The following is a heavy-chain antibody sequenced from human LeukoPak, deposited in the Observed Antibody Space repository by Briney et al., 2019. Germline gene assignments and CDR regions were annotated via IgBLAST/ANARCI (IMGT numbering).Heavy chain of an antibody. CDR1: GFTFSSYA. CDR3: AREIFVPPYYYYGMDV. Sequence: PGGSLRLSCAASGFTFSSYAMHWVRQAPGKGLEWVAVISYDGSNKYYADSVKGRFTISRDNSKNTLYLQMNSLRAEDTAMYYCAREIFVPPYYYYGMDVWGQGTTVTVSS. CDR2: ISYDGSNK. V-gene: IGHV3-30-3*01. J-gene: IGHJ6*02. D-gene: IGHD3-10*02.